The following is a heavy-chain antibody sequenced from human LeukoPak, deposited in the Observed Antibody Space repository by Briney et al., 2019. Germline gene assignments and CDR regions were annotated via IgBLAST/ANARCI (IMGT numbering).Heavy chain of an antibody. CDR1: GYAFTSYG. CDR3: ATQRGSYRWGTDFDY. D-gene: IGHD3-16*01. CDR2: ISTFSVNT. Sequence: ASVKVSCKASGYAFTSYGISWVRQAPGQGLEWMGWISTFSVNTKYAQKLQDRITMTTDTSTSTAYMELRSLRSDDTAVYYCATQRGSYRWGTDFDYWGQGTLVTVSS. J-gene: IGHJ4*02. V-gene: IGHV1-18*01.